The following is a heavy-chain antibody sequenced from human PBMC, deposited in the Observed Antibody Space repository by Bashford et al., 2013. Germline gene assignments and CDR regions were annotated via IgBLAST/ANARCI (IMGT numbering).Heavy chain of an antibody. CDR1: GFTLSTFA. J-gene: IGHJ4*02. CDR2: ISSSSSYI. V-gene: IGHV3-21*01. Sequence: GGSLRLSCVGSGFTLSTFAMTWVRQAPGKGLEWVASISSSSSYIYYADSVKGRFTISRDNAKNSLYLQMNSLRAEDTAVYYCARGRHYDILTGYYDFDYWGQGTLVTVSS. D-gene: IGHD3-9*01. CDR3: ARGRHYDILTGYYDFDY.